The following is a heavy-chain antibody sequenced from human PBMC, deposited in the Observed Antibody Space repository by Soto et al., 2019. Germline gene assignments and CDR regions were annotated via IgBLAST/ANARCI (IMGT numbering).Heavy chain of an antibody. Sequence: QITLKESGPTLVKPTQTLTLTCTFSGFSLSTSGVGVGWIRQPPGKALEWLALIYWDDDKRYSPSLKSRLTITKETSKKQVVLTMTKMDPVDTATYYCAHMNLGNCSGSYWPFDPWGQGTLVTVSS. D-gene: IGHD3-10*02. CDR3: AHMNLGNCSGSYWPFDP. V-gene: IGHV2-5*02. CDR2: IYWDDDK. CDR1: GFSLSTSGVG. J-gene: IGHJ5*02.